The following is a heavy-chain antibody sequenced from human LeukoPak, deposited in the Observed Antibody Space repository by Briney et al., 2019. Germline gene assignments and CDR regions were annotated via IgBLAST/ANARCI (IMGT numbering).Heavy chain of an antibody. CDR3: ARDFGGYNWNRHYYYYMDV. D-gene: IGHD1-20*01. CDR1: GGSISSDAYY. CDR2: IYYIGST. V-gene: IGHV4-31*03. Sequence: PSETLSLTCTVSGGSISSDAYYWTWIRQHPGKGMEWIGYIYYIGSTYYNPSLKSRVTISVDSSKNQFSLKLSSVTAADTAVYYCARDFGGYNWNRHYYYYMDVWGKGTTVTVSS. J-gene: IGHJ6*03.